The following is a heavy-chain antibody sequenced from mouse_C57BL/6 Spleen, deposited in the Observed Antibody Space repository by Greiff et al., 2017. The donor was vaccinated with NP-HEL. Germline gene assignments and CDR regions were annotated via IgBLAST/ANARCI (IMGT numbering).Heavy chain of an antibody. J-gene: IGHJ2*01. Sequence: VHLVESGPGLVAPSQSLSITCTVSGFSLPSYAISWVRQPPGKGLEWLGVIWTGGGTNYNSALKSRLSISKDNSKSQVFLKMNSLQTDDTARYYCARGGTTVVDYYFDYWGQGTTLTVSS. CDR3: ARGGTTVVDYYFDY. CDR2: IWTGGGT. D-gene: IGHD1-1*01. V-gene: IGHV2-9-1*01. CDR1: GFSLPSYA.